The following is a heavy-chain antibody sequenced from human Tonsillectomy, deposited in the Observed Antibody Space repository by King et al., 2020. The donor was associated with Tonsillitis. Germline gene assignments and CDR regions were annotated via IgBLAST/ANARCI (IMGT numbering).Heavy chain of an antibody. V-gene: IGHV1-2*02. D-gene: IGHD6-13*01. CDR3: ARVLIAAAGLYYYGMDV. J-gene: IGHJ6*02. CDR2: INPNSRGT. Sequence: QLVQSGAEVKKPGASVKVSCKASGYTFIGYDIHWVRQAPGQGLEWMGWINPNSRGTKYAQQFQGRVTMTRDTSISTAYMELSRLKSDDTAVYYCARVLIAAAGLYYYGMDVWGQGTTVTVSS. CDR1: GYTFIGYD.